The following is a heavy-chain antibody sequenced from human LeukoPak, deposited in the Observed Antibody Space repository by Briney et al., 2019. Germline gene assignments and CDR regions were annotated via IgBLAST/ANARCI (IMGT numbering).Heavy chain of an antibody. CDR3: TRGYSSVWTYAFDI. Sequence: GGSLRLSCAASGLTFSDHYMDWVRQAPGKGLEWVGRIGNKANSYTTEYAASVKGRFTISRDDSKKSLYLQMNSLKAEDTAVYHCTRGYSSVWTYAFDIWGQGTMVTVSS. CDR2: IGNKANSYTT. CDR1: GLTFSDHY. J-gene: IGHJ3*02. V-gene: IGHV3-72*01. D-gene: IGHD6-19*01.